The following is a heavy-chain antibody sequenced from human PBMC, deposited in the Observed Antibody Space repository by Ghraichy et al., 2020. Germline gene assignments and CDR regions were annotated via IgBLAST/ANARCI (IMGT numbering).Heavy chain of an antibody. D-gene: IGHD2-15*01. CDR3: ARDTVVGRAFDI. CDR1: GFTFSSYW. CDR2: IKQDGSEK. V-gene: IGHV3-7*03. Sequence: LSLTCAASGFTFSSYWMSWVRQAPGKGLEWVANIKQDGSEKYYVDSVKGRFTISRDNAKNSLYLQMNSLGAEETAVYYCARDTVVGRAFDIWGQGTMVTVSS. J-gene: IGHJ3*02.